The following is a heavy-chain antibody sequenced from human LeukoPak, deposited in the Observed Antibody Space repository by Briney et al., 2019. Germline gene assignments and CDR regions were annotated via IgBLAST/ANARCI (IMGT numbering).Heavy chain of an antibody. D-gene: IGHD3-16*01. J-gene: IGHJ4*02. V-gene: IGHV3-21*01. CDR1: GFTFSSYS. Sequence: GGSLRLSCAASGFTFSSYSVNWVRQAPGKGLEWVSSISSSSSYIYYADSVKGRFTISRDNAKNSLYLQMNSLRAEDTAVYYCARDLDRLLGYWGQGTLVTVSS. CDR2: ISSSSSYI. CDR3: ARDLDRLLGY.